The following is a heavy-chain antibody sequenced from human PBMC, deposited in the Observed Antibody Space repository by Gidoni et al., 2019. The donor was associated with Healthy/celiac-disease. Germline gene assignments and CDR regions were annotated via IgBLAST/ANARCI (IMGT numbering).Heavy chain of an antibody. CDR2: IGGIGGIT. CDR3: AYYYAVGATWLKYYYYGMDV. CDR1: GFNFSSYA. J-gene: IGHJ6*02. D-gene: IGHD1-26*01. Sequence: EVQLLESGGGLVQPGGSLRLSCASSGFNFSSYAMSWVRQPPGTGLEWVSVIGGIGGITYYAYSVEGRFTISRDNSKNTLYLQINSLRAEDTVVYYCAYYYAVGATWLKYYYYGMDVWGQGTTVTVSS. V-gene: IGHV3-23*01.